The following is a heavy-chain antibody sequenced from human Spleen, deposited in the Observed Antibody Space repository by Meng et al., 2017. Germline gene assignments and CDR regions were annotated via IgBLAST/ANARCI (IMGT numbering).Heavy chain of an antibody. V-gene: IGHV3-20*01. J-gene: IGHJ5*02. CDR2: INWNRGST. D-gene: IGHD1-1*01. CDR3: ARDNDLWTSNWFDP. Sequence: GESLKISCAASGFTFDDYGMSWVRQAPGKGLEWVSGINWNRGSTGYADSVKGRFTISRDNAKNSLYLQMNSLRAEDTALYHCARDNDLWTSNWFDPWGQGTLVTVSS. CDR1: GFTFDDYG.